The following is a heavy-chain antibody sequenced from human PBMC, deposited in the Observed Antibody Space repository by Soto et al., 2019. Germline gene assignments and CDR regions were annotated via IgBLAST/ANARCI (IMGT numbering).Heavy chain of an antibody. CDR1: GASISSGGFY. Sequence: QVQLQESGPGLVQPSQTLSLTCTVSGASISSGGFYWSWIRQFPGKGLEWIGYIDYRGRTFYNPSLMSRATISRDTSKSQFSLNVNSVTAADTAVFYCARVSAAGTRWFDSWGQGTLVTVSS. D-gene: IGHD6-13*01. J-gene: IGHJ5*01. V-gene: IGHV4-31*03. CDR2: IDYRGRT. CDR3: ARVSAAGTRWFDS.